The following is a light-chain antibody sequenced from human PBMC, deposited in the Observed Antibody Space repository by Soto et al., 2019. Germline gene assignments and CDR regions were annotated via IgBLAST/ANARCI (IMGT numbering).Light chain of an antibody. V-gene: IGLV2-14*01. Sequence: QSVLTQHASVSGSPGPSITIYCTGTSSDVGGYNYVSWYQQHQGKAPKLMIYEVSNRPAGVSNRFSGSKSGNTASLTISGLQAEDEADYYCSSYTSTTTYAFGTGTKVTVL. CDR3: SSYTSTTTYA. CDR2: EVS. CDR1: SSDVGGYNY. J-gene: IGLJ1*01.